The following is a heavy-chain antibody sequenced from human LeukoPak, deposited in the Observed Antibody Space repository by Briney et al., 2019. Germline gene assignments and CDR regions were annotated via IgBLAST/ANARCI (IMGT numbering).Heavy chain of an antibody. Sequence: PSETLSLTCAVYGGSFSGYHWSWIRQPPGKGLEWIGEINHSGSTNYNPSLKSRVTISVDTSKNQFSLKLSSVTAADTAVYYCARASYDYVWGSYRYGFCYFDYWGQGTLVTVSS. CDR2: INHSGST. CDR3: ARASYDYVWGSYRYGFCYFDY. D-gene: IGHD3-16*02. J-gene: IGHJ4*02. V-gene: IGHV4-34*01. CDR1: GGSFSGYH.